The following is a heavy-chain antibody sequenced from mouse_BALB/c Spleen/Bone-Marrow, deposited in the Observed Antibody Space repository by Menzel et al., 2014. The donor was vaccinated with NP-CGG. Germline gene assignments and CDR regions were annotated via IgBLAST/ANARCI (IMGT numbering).Heavy chain of an antibody. Sequence: VKLQQSGAALVRPGASVKLSCRASSVTINNTYMHWVKQRPGQGLEWIGRIDPESGNTKYNQKFQGKATITVDTSSNTAYLQLSSLTSEDTAVYYGARQHWGTSYFDYWGQGTTLTVSS. CDR2: IDPESGNT. D-gene: IGHD4-1*01. V-gene: IGHV14-3*02. CDR1: SVTINNTY. CDR3: ARQHWGTSYFDY. J-gene: IGHJ2*01.